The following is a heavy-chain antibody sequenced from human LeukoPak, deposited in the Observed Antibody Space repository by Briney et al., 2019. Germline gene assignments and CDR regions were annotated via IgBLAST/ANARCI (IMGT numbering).Heavy chain of an antibody. CDR3: AKDQAEYRVAVAGLDF. Sequence: PGRSLRLSCAASGFTFSRYGMHWVRQAPGKGPEWMAVISSDGNKKYYIDSVKGRFTISRDNSKNTLYLQMNSLRAEDTAVYYCAKDQAEYRVAVAGLDFWGQGTLVTVSS. CDR2: ISSDGNKK. CDR1: GFTFSRYG. J-gene: IGHJ4*02. D-gene: IGHD6-19*01. V-gene: IGHV3-30*18.